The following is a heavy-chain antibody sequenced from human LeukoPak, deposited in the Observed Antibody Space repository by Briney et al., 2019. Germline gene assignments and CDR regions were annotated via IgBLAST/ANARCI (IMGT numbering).Heavy chain of an antibody. CDR3: APTVDGVLRFLF. CDR1: GYTFTSYY. V-gene: IGHV1-46*01. Sequence: ASVTVSCKASGYTFTSYYMHWVRQAPGQGLEWMGIINPSGGSTSYAQKFQGRVTMTRDTSTSTVYMELSSLRSEDTAVYYCAPTVDGVLRFLFWGQGTMVTVSS. D-gene: IGHD3-3*01. J-gene: IGHJ3*01. CDR2: INPSGGST.